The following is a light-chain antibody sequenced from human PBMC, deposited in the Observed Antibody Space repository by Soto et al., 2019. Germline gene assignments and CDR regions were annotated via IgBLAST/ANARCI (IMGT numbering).Light chain of an antibody. J-gene: IGLJ1*01. CDR3: SSYAGRNNSHYV. V-gene: IGLV2-8*01. CDR1: SSDVGGYNY. Sequence: QSALTQPPSASGSPGQSVTISCTGTSSDVGGYNYVSWYQQHPGKAPKLMIYEVSKRPSGVPDRFSGSKSGNTASLTVSGLQAEDESDYYCSSYAGRNNSHYVFGTGTKVTVL. CDR2: EVS.